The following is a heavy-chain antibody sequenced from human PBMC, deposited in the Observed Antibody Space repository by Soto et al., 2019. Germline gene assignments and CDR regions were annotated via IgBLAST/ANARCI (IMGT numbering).Heavy chain of an antibody. D-gene: IGHD5-12*01. CDR1: GYTFSTYY. V-gene: IGHV1-46*03. J-gene: IGHJ4*02. CDR3: ARVVAIPGYPDN. CDR2: IHPSGGST. Sequence: GASVKVSCKASGYTFSTYYLHWVRQAPGQGLEWMGIIHPSGGSTTYAQKFLGRVTMTRDTSTSTVFMELSSLRSDDTAVYYCARVVAIPGYPDNWGQGTLVTVSS.